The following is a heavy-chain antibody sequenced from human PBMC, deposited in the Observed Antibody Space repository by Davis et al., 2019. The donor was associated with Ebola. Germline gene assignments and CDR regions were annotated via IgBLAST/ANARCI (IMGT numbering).Heavy chain of an antibody. CDR3: ARSARGTGEVFYFDY. D-gene: IGHD7-27*01. Sequence: GESLKISCAASGFTFSSYWMHWVRQAPGKGLVWVSRINSDGSSTSYADSVKGRFTISKDNAKNSLYLQMNSLRDEDTAVYYCARSARGTGEVFYFDYWGQGTLVTVSS. V-gene: IGHV3-74*01. J-gene: IGHJ4*02. CDR2: INSDGSST. CDR1: GFTFSSYW.